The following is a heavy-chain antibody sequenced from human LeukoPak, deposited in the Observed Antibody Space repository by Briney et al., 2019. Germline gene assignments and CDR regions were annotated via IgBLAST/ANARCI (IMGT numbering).Heavy chain of an antibody. CDR2: ISGSGDYT. V-gene: IGHV3-23*01. J-gene: IGHJ4*02. D-gene: IGHD2-2*01. CDR3: AKKFASAAI. Sequence: PGGSLRLSCVASGFTFSGYAMSWVRQAPGKGLEWVSTISGSGDYTYYADSVKGRFSISRDNSKNTLHLQMNSLRAEDTAVYYCAKKFASAAIGGQGTLVTVSS. CDR1: GFTFSGYA.